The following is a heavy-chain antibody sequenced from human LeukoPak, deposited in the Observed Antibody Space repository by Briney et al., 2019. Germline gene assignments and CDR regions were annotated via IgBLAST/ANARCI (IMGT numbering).Heavy chain of an antibody. D-gene: IGHD3-22*01. Sequence: PGGSLRLSCAASGFTFSSYAMHWVRQAPGKGLEYVSAISSNGGSTYYANSVKGRFTISRDNSKNTLYLQMGSLRAEDVAVYYCARSTRLYYYDSSGPYFDYWGQGTLVTVSS. V-gene: IGHV3-64*01. CDR3: ARSTRLYYYDSSGPYFDY. CDR2: ISSNGGST. CDR1: GFTFSSYA. J-gene: IGHJ4*02.